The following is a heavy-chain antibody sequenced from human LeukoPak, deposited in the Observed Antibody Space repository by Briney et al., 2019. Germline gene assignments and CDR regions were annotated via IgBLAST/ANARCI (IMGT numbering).Heavy chain of an antibody. V-gene: IGHV4-4*07. CDR3: ARDWALGSYDDGMDV. Sequence: SETLSLTCTVSGGSISNYHWSWVRQPAGKGLEWIGRIYTSVNTDYNPSLKSRVTMSVDTSKNQFSLKLSSVTAADTAVYYCARDWALGSYDDGMDVWGQGITVTVS. D-gene: IGHD3-16*01. CDR1: GGSISNYH. CDR2: IYTSVNT. J-gene: IGHJ6*02.